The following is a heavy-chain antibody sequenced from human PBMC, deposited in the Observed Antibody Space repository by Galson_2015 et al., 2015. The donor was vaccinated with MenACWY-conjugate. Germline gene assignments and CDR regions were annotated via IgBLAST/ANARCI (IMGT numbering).Heavy chain of an antibody. CDR2: INSDGSTI. Sequence: SLRLSCAASGFTFSNYWMHWVRQVPGKGLAWVSRINSDGSTISYADSVKGRFTISRDNAKNTLYLQMNSLRAEDTAVYYCARGYGGYNPLDSWGQGTLVTVSS. V-gene: IGHV3-74*01. D-gene: IGHD5-24*01. J-gene: IGHJ4*02. CDR1: GFTFSNYW. CDR3: ARGYGGYNPLDS.